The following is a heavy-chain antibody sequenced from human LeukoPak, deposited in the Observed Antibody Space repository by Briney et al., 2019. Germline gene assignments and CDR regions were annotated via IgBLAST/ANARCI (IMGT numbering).Heavy chain of an antibody. Sequence: PGGSLRLSCTASGFTSGDYAMSWVRQAPGKGLEWISTISDNTYYADSVKGRFTISRDNSKNTLYLQMDSLSAEDTAIYYCAKRAASGTKHFEFWGQGTLVTVSS. J-gene: IGHJ4*02. D-gene: IGHD6-13*01. CDR1: GFTSGDYA. CDR2: ISDNT. CDR3: AKRAASGTKHFEF. V-gene: IGHV3-23*01.